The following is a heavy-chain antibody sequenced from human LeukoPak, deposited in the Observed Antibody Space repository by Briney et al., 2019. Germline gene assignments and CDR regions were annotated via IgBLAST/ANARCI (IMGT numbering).Heavy chain of an antibody. CDR1: GFTFSDYH. V-gene: IGHV3-11*04. J-gene: IGHJ4*02. CDR3: ARDQETTHYFDY. D-gene: IGHD4-17*01. CDR2: INSSGSTI. Sequence: PGGSLRLSCAASGFTFSDYHMSWIRQAPGKGLEWVSYINSSGSTIYYADSVKGRFTISRDNAKNSLYLQMNSLRAEDTAVYYCARDQETTHYFDYWGQGTLVTVSS.